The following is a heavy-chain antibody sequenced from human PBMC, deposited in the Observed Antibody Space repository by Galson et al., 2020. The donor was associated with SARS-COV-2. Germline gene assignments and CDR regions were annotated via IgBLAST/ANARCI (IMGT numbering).Heavy chain of an antibody. Sequence: SETLFLTCAVYTGSFTETYWTWFRQPPGKGLEWIGDINHGGNTNSNPSLKSRVTISVDTSKQQFSLSLHSVTAADTAIYYCARGISSWGPGSLV. J-gene: IGHJ4*02. CDR3: ARGISS. CDR1: TGSFTETY. V-gene: IGHV4-34*01. CDR2: INHGGNT.